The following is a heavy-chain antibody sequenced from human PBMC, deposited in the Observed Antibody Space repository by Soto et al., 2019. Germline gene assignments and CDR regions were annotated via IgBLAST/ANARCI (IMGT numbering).Heavy chain of an antibody. CDR1: CLSLRTSGVG. CDR2: IYWNDDK. D-gene: IGHD6-19*01. V-gene: IGHV2-5*01. Sequence: SGPTLVNPTQTLTLTCIFSCLSLRTSGVGVGWIRQPPGKALEWLGFIYWNDDKRYSPSLKSRLTITKDTSKNQVVLTMTNMDPVDTATYYCAKSGSSGWYGWFDPWGQGTLVTVSP. J-gene: IGHJ5*02. CDR3: AKSGSSGWYGWFDP.